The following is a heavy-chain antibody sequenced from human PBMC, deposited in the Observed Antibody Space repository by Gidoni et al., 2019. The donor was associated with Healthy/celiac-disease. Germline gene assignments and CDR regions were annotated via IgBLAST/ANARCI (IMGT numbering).Heavy chain of an antibody. Sequence: QVQLQQWGAGLLMPSETLSLTCAVYGGSFSGYYWSWIRQPPGKGLEWIGEINHSGSTNYNPSLKSRVTISVDTSKNQFSLKLSSVTAADTAVYYCARGRSIAVADNYYYYMDVWGKGTTVTVSS. CDR3: ARGRSIAVADNYYYYMDV. CDR2: INHSGST. CDR1: GGSFSGYY. J-gene: IGHJ6*03. D-gene: IGHD6-19*01. V-gene: IGHV4-34*01.